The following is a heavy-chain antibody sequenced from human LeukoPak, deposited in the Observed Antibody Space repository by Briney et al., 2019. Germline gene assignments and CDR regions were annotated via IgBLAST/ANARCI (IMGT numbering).Heavy chain of an antibody. CDR2: IYTSGST. CDR3: ARSWGGYSSGWYLPGYAFDI. J-gene: IGHJ3*02. D-gene: IGHD6-19*01. Sequence: SETLSLTCTVSGGSISSGSYYWSWIRQPAGKGLEWIGRIYTSGSTNYNPSLKSRVTISLDTSKNQFSLKLTSVTAADTAVYYCARSWGGYSSGWYLPGYAFDIWGQGTMVTVSS. CDR1: GGSISSGSYY. V-gene: IGHV4-61*02.